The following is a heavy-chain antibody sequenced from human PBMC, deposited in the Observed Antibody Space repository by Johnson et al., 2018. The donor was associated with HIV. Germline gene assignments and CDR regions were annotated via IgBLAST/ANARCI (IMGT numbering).Heavy chain of an antibody. CDR2: IKQDGSEK. Sequence: EVQLVESGGGLVQPGGSLRLSCAASGFIFSSYWMSWVRQAPGKGLEWVANIKQDGSEKHYVDSVKGRFTISRDNSKNTLYLQMNSLRAEDTAVYYCAKDLLTLDAFDIWGQGTMVTVSS. CDR3: AKDLLTLDAFDI. V-gene: IGHV3-7*03. CDR1: GFIFSSYW. J-gene: IGHJ3*02.